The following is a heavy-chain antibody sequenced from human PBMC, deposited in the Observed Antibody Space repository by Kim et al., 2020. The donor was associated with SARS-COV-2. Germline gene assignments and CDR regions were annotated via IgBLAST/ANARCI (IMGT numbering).Heavy chain of an antibody. CDR1: GGSFSGYY. J-gene: IGHJ4*02. D-gene: IGHD6-19*01. V-gene: IGHV4-34*01. Sequence: SETLSLTCAVYGGSFSGYYWSWIRQPPGKGLEWIGEINHSGSTNYNPSLKSRVTISVDTSKNQFSLKLSSVTAADTAVYYCARDSTRSGLLDYWGQGTL. CDR3: ARDSTRSGLLDY. CDR2: INHSGST.